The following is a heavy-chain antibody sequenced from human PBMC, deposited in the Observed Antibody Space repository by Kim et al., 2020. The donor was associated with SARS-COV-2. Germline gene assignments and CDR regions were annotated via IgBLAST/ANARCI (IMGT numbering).Heavy chain of an antibody. J-gene: IGHJ4*02. D-gene: IGHD6-19*01. Sequence: SLKSRVTITVDTSKNQFSLKLSSVTAADTAVYYCARGQGRGYSSGPYFDYWGQGTLVTVSS. CDR3: ARGQGRGYSSGPYFDY. V-gene: IGHV4-34*13.